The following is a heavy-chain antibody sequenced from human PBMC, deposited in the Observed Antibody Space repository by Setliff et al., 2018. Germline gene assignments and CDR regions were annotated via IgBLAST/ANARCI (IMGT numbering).Heavy chain of an antibody. CDR2: IYYSGST. Sequence: SETLSLTCTVSGGSISSSSYYWGWIRQPPGKGLEWIGSIYYSGSTYYNPSLKSRVTISVDTSKNQFSLKLSSVTAADTAVYDCARLWNLGAVDIWGQGTMVTVSS. J-gene: IGHJ3*02. V-gene: IGHV4-39*07. CDR3: ARLWNLGAVDI. CDR1: GGSISSSSYY. D-gene: IGHD1-7*01.